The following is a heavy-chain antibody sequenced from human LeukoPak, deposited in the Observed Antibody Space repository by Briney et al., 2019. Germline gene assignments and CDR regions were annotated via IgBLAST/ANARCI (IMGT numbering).Heavy chain of an antibody. CDR3: ARERDSSGYYGLTY. D-gene: IGHD3-22*01. J-gene: IGHJ4*02. V-gene: IGHV1-18*01. CDR1: GYTFTSYG. Sequence: ASVKVSCKASGYTFTSYGISWVRQAPGQGLEWMGWISAYNGNTNYAQKLQGRVTMTTDTSTSTAYMELRSLRSDDTAVYYCARERDSSGYYGLTYWGQGTLVTVPS. CDR2: ISAYNGNT.